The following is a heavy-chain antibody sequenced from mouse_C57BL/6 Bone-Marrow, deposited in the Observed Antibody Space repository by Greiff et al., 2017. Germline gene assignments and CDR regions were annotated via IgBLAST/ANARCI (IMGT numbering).Heavy chain of an antibody. CDR3: ARNGYYTHYYAMDY. CDR2: IYPRSGNT. V-gene: IGHV1-81*01. CDR1: GYTFTSYG. Sequence: QVQLQQSGAELARPGASVKLSCKASGYTFTSYGISWVKQSTGQGLEWIGEIYPRSGNTYYNEKFKGKATLTADKSSSTAYMELRSLTSEDSAVYFCARNGYYTHYYAMDYWGQGTSVTVSS. D-gene: IGHD2-3*01. J-gene: IGHJ4*01.